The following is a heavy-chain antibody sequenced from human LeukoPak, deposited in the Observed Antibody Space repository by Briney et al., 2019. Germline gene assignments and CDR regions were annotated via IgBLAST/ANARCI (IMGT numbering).Heavy chain of an antibody. CDR3: AKLTTVTTSFFDY. CDR2: IRYDGSNK. J-gene: IGHJ4*02. CDR1: GFTFSSYG. Sequence: GRSLRLSCAASGFTFSSYGMHWVRQAPGKGLEWVAFIRYDGSNKYYADSVKGRFTISRDNSKNTLYLQMNSLRAEDTAVYYCAKLTTVTTSFFDYWGQGTLVTVSS. V-gene: IGHV3-30*02. D-gene: IGHD4-17*01.